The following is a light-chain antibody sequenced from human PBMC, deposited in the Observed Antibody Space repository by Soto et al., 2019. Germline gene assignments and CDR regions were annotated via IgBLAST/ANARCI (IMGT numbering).Light chain of an antibody. CDR1: QSVSSI. V-gene: IGKV3-20*01. CDR3: QPYGSSGT. Sequence: IVLTQSPATWSLSPGKRATLSCRASQSVSSILAWYQQKPGQPPRLLIYGASNRATGIPDRFSGIGSGTDFTLTISRMEPEDFAVYYCQPYGSSGTFGQGTKVDIK. CDR2: GAS. J-gene: IGKJ1*01.